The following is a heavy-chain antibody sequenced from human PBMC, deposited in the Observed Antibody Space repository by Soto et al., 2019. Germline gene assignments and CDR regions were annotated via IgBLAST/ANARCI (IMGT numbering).Heavy chain of an antibody. J-gene: IGHJ5*02. Sequence: TCAVSGGSISSGGYSWSWIRQPPGKGLEWVGYIYYSGSTYYNPSLKSRVTISVDTSKNQFSLKLSSVTAADTAVYYCARVFSESSSFFAPWGQGTLVTVSS. CDR3: ARVFSESSSFFAP. CDR1: GGSISSGGYS. D-gene: IGHD6-13*01. CDR2: IYYSGST. V-gene: IGHV4-31*11.